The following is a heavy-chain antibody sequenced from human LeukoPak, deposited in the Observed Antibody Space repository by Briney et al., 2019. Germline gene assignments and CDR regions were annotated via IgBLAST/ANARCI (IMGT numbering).Heavy chain of an antibody. J-gene: IGHJ4*02. CDR2: ISAGGGGT. Sequence: GGSLRLSCAASGFTFGSYGMSWVRQVPGKGLEWVSGISAGGGGTYYADSVKGRFTISRDNSKNTLYLQMNSLRPEDTAVYYCAKEGSSGWYGNYWGQGTLVTVSS. D-gene: IGHD6-19*01. CDR1: GFTFGSYG. V-gene: IGHV3-23*01. CDR3: AKEGSSGWYGNY.